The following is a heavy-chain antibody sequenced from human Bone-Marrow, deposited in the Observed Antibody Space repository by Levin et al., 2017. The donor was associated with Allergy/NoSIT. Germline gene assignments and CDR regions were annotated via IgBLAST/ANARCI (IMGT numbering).Heavy chain of an antibody. CDR3: ARVSIVVVPAGPADYCDY. D-gene: IGHD2-2*01. Sequence: PSETLSLTCTVSGGSISSGGFYWSWIRQHPGKGLEWIGHIYYVGSPYYNPSLKSRVSISVGTSKNQFSLNRSSVTAADTAVYYCARVSIVVVPAGPADYCDYWGQGTLVTVSS. CDR1: GGSISSGGFY. J-gene: IGHJ4*02. CDR2: IYYVGSP. V-gene: IGHV4-31*03.